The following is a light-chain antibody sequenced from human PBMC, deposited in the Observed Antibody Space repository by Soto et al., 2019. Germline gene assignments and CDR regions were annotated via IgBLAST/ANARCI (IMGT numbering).Light chain of an antibody. Sequence: QSVLTQPASVSGSPAQSVTISCTGTSSDIGRYKFVSWFQQHPGKAPKLLIFEGTNRPSGVSNRFSGSKSGNTASLTISGLQAEDEAIYFCSSSTNTNTLVIFGGGTKVTVL. CDR2: EGT. J-gene: IGLJ2*01. CDR3: SSSTNTNTLVI. CDR1: SSDIGRYKF. V-gene: IGLV2-14*01.